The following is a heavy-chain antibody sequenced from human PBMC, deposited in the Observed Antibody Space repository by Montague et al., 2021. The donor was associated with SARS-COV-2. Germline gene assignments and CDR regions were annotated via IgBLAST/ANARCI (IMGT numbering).Heavy chain of an antibody. CDR2: IDWDDGK. CDR1: GFSLSTSGMC. V-gene: IGHV2-70*01. D-gene: IGHD4-23*01. J-gene: IGHJ4*02. CDR3: ARSYGTTVVTRAFDY. Sequence: PALVKPTQTLTLTCTFSGFSLSTSGMCVSWIRQPPGKALEWLTLIDWDDGKYYSTSLKTRPTISKDTSKNQVVLTMTNMDPVDTATYYCARSYGTTVVTRAFDYWGQGTLVTVSS.